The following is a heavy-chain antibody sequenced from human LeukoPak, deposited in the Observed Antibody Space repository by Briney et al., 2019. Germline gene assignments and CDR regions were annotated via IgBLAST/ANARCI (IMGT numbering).Heavy chain of an antibody. CDR3: ARAPTAYCLSTNCQPYFDY. Sequence: NPSETLSLTCSVSGGSIGTYYWSWIRQPAGKGLEWIGRIYTGGSTNYNPSLKSRVTLSIETPKNQFSLELTSVTAADTAVYYCARAPTAYCLSTNCQPYFDYWGQGILVTVSS. CDR1: GGSIGTYY. D-gene: IGHD2/OR15-2a*01. J-gene: IGHJ4*02. V-gene: IGHV4-4*07. CDR2: IYTGGST.